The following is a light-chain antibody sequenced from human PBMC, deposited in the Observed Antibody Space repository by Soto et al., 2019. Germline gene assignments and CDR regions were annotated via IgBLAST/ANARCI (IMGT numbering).Light chain of an antibody. J-gene: IGLJ3*02. CDR2: GNS. Sequence: QSVLTQPPSVSGAPGQRVTISCTGSSSNIGAGYVVHWYQQLPGTAPKLLIYGNSNRPSGVPDRFSGSKSGTSASLAITGLQAEDEADYYRQSYDSSLSGWVFGGGTKLTGL. CDR3: QSYDSSLSGWV. V-gene: IGLV1-40*01. CDR1: SSNIGAGYV.